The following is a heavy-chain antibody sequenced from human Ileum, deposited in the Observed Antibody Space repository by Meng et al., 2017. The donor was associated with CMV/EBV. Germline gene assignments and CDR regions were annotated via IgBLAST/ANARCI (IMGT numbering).Heavy chain of an antibody. D-gene: IGHD2-2*01. CDR3: AREKSSCTSSTCYGVDS. Sequence: QRQLQESGQGLVKPSETLSLTCTVSDGSISSYYWSWIRQSAGKGLEWIGRIHTSGTTNYNPSLKSRVTLSLDTSKDQFSLKLTSVTAADTAVYYCAREKSSCTSSTCYGVDSWGQGTLVTVSS. V-gene: IGHV4-4*07. J-gene: IGHJ4*02. CDR1: DGSISSYY. CDR2: IHTSGTT.